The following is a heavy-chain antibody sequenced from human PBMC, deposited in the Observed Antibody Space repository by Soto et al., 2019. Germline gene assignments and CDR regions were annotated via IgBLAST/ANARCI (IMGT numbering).Heavy chain of an antibody. D-gene: IGHD2-2*01. CDR3: ARVPDR. J-gene: IGHJ5*02. V-gene: IGHV4-34*01. CDR1: GGSLSGYY. CDR2: INQGGSG. Sequence: PSETLSLTCAVYGGSLSGYYWSWIRQTPGKRLEWIGDINQGGSGNYNPSLKSRVTISVDRSKNQFSLKLSSVTAADTAVYYCARVPDRWGQGTLVTVSS.